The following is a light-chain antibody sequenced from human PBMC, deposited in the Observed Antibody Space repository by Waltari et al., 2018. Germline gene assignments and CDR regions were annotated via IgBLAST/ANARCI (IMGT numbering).Light chain of an antibody. Sequence: SIMLSQPPSMSVAPGQTARITCGGNNIESESVHWYQQKPGQAPLVVLYDDSARPSGIPRRFSGSNSGNKATRTISRVEAGDEADYYCQLWDTSNDRVVFGGGT. V-gene: IGLV3-21*02. CDR3: QLWDTSNDRVV. CDR2: DDS. CDR1: NIESES. J-gene: IGLJ3*02.